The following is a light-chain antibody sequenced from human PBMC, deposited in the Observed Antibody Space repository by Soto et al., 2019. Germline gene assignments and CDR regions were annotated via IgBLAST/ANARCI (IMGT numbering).Light chain of an antibody. J-gene: IGKJ1*01. CDR1: QGISNY. CDR3: QKYNSAPRT. CDR2: AAS. Sequence: DIQMTQSPSSLSASVGDRVTITCRASQGISNYLAWYQQKPGKVPKLLIYAASTLQSCVPSRFSGSGSGTDFTLNISSLKPEDVATYSCQKYNSAPRTFGQGTKVEIK. V-gene: IGKV1-27*01.